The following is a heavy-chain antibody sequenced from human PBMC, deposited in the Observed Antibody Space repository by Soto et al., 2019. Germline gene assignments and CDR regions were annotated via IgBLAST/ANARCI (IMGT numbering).Heavy chain of an antibody. Sequence: PGGSLRLSCAASGFTFSSYAMSWVRQAPGKGLERVSAISGSGGSTYYADSVKGRFTISRDNSKNTLYLQMNSLRAEDTAVYYCAKRVVDYGGNSGSHYYYYYGMDVWGQGTTVTVSS. CDR3: AKRVVDYGGNSGSHYYYYYGMDV. J-gene: IGHJ6*02. CDR1: GFTFSSYA. D-gene: IGHD4-17*01. V-gene: IGHV3-23*01. CDR2: ISGSGGST.